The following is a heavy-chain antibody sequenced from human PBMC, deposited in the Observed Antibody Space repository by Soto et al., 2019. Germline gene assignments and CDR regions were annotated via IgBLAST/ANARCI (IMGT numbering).Heavy chain of an antibody. Sequence: QVQLQESGPGLVKPSETLSLTCTVSGGSGSSGSYYWSWIRQPPGKGLEWIGYISYSGSTNYHPSATSRVTISVDTSKNQFSLKLSSVTAADTAVYYCATSVSAEMIWFAPWGQGTLVTVSS. CDR1: GGSGSSGSYY. V-gene: IGHV4-61*01. D-gene: IGHD2-2*01. CDR3: ATSVSAEMIWFAP. J-gene: IGHJ5*02. CDR2: ISYSGST.